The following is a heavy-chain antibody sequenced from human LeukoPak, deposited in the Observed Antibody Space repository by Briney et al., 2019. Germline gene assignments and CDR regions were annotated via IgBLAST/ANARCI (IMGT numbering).Heavy chain of an antibody. CDR3: TLSKPYYDILTGYNYFDY. CDR1: GFTFSSYA. D-gene: IGHD3-9*01. J-gene: IGHJ4*02. Sequence: GGSLRLSCAASGFTFSSYAMSWVRQAPGKGLEWVSAISGSGGSTYYADSVKGRFTIFRDNSKNTLYLQMNSLRAEDTAVYYCTLSKPYYDILTGYNYFDYWGQGTLVTVSS. V-gene: IGHV3-23*01. CDR2: ISGSGGST.